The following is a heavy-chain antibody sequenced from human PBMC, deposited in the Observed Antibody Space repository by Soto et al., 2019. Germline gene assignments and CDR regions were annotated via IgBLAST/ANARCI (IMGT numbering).Heavy chain of an antibody. J-gene: IGHJ4*02. CDR2: INHSGST. D-gene: IGHD5-18*01. CDR3: AREQLWLRYYFDY. V-gene: IGHV4-34*01. Sequence: QVQLQQWGAGLLKPSETLSLTCAVYGGSFSGYYCSWIRQPPGKGLEWIGEINHSGSTNYNPSLKSRVTITVDTSKNQFSLKLRSVTAADTAVYYCAREQLWLRYYFDYWGQGTLVTVSS. CDR1: GGSFSGYY.